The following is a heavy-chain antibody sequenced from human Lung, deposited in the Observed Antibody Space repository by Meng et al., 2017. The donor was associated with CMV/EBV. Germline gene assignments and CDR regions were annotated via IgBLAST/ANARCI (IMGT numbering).Heavy chain of an antibody. CDR1: GYTFTDYY. D-gene: IGHD5-18*01. V-gene: IGHV1-69-2*01. CDR2: VDPEDGET. J-gene: IGHJ4*02. CDR3: VTGGGDGYGYLGR. Sequence: KLSGYTFTDYYIHWVHQAPGKGLEWMGLVDPEDGETVYAEKFAGRLTILVDRSARSSSMELTSLKSADTAVFYCVTGGGDGYGYLGRWGQGTPVTVSS.